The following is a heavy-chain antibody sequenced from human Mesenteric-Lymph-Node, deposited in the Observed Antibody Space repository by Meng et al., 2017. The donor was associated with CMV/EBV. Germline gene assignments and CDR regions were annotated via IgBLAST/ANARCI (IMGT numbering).Heavy chain of an antibody. Sequence: GSLRLSCTVSGGSISSSSYYWGWIRQPPGKGLEWIGSIYYSGSTYYNPSLKSRVTISVDTSKNQFSLKLSSVTAADTAVYYCARHKVVVAYCFDYWGQGTLVTVSS. CDR2: IYYSGST. D-gene: IGHD2-2*01. CDR1: GGSISSSSYY. CDR3: ARHKVVVAYCFDY. V-gene: IGHV4-39*01. J-gene: IGHJ4*02.